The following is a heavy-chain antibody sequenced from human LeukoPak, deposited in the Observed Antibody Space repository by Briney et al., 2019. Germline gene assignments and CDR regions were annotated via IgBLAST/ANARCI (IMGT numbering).Heavy chain of an antibody. CDR1: GFTFSSYW. J-gene: IGHJ4*02. D-gene: IGHD3-9*01. CDR2: IKQDGSEK. CDR3: ARVSFSNYDILTGYYAGDYFDY. V-gene: IGHV3-7*01. Sequence: GGSLRLSCAASGFTFSSYWMSWVRQAPGKGLEWVANIKQDGSEKYYVDSVKGRFTISRDNAKNSLYLQMNSLRAEDTAVYYCARVSFSNYDILTGYYAGDYFDYWGQGTLVTVSS.